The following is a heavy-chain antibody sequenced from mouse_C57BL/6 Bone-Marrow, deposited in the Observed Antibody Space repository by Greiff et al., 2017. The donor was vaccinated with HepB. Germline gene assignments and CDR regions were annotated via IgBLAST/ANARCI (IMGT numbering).Heavy chain of an antibody. CDR2: IYPGSGST. J-gene: IGHJ2*01. CDR3: ARGSYDDGSSYGGCFDY. CDR1: GYTFTSYW. D-gene: IGHD1-1*01. V-gene: IGHV1-55*01. Sequence: QVQLQQPGAELVKPGASVKMSCKASGYTFTSYWITWVKQRPGQGLEWIGDIYPGSGSTNYNEKFKSKATLAVDTSSSTAYMRLSSLTSADSAVYYCARGSYDDGSSYGGCFDYWGQGTTLTVSS.